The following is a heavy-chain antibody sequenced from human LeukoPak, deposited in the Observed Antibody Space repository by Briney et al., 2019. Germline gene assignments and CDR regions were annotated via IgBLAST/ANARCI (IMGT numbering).Heavy chain of an antibody. Sequence: GGSLRLSCAASGFTFSSYSMNWVRQAPGKGLEWVSYITSSSTTIYYADSVKGRFTISRDNAKNSLYLQMSSLRAEDTAVYYCARDHRYYDFWSGYYIEYFDYWGQGTLVTVSS. CDR1: GFTFSSYS. J-gene: IGHJ4*02. CDR2: ITSSSTTI. CDR3: ARDHRYYDFWSGYYIEYFDY. V-gene: IGHV3-48*01. D-gene: IGHD3-3*01.